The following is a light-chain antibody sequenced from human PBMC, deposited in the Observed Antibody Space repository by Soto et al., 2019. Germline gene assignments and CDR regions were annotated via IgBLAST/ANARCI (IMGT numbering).Light chain of an antibody. CDR1: SSDFGSYKF. Sequence: QSVLTQPASVSGSPGQSVTISRTGTSSDFGSYKFVSWYQHHPGKVPKVIIYETSKRPSGVSDRFSGSKSGNTASLTISGLQAEDEADYYCFSFTSTNTHVFGSGTKATVL. J-gene: IGLJ1*01. CDR2: ETS. V-gene: IGLV2-23*01. CDR3: FSFTSTNTHV.